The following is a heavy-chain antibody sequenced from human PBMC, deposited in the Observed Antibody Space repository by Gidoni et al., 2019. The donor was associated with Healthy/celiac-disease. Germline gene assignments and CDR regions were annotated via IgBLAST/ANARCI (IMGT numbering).Heavy chain of an antibody. J-gene: IGHJ6*02. CDR2: INHSGST. CDR3: ARPGVGKVYYYYYGMDV. D-gene: IGHD1-26*01. Sequence: EINHSGSTNYNPSLKSRVTISVDTSKNQFSLKLSSVTAADTAVYYCARPGVGKVYYYYYGMDVWGQGTTVTVSS. V-gene: IGHV4-34*01.